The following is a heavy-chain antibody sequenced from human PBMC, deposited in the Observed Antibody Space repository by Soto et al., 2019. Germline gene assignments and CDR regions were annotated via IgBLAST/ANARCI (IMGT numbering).Heavy chain of an antibody. CDR3: ARAILAYCSSTSCYNGPDYYYYGMDV. CDR1: GGSISSSNW. J-gene: IGHJ6*02. Sequence: SETLSLTCAVSGGSISSSNWWGWVRQPPGKGLEWIGEIYHSGSTNYNPSLKSRVTISVDKSKNQFSLKLSSVTAADTAVYYCARAILAYCSSTSCYNGPDYYYYGMDVWGQGTTVTVSS. D-gene: IGHD2-2*02. CDR2: IYHSGST. V-gene: IGHV4-4*02.